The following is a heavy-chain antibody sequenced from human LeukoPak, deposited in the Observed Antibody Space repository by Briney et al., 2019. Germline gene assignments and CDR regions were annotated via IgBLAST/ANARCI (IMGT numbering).Heavy chain of an antibody. J-gene: IGHJ4*02. CDR2: VSFDGSSK. Sequence: PGGSLRLSCAASGFTFSSYAMHWVRQAPGKGLEWVAVVSFDGSSKYYADSVKGRFTISRDNSKNTLYLQMNSLRAEDTAVYYCTRDLSWYFFDYSGQGTLVTVSS. CDR3: TRDLSWYFFDY. CDR1: GFTFSSYA. V-gene: IGHV3-30-3*01. D-gene: IGHD6-13*01.